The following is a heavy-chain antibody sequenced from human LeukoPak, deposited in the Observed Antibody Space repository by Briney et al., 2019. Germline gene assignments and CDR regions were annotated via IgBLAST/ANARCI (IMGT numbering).Heavy chain of an antibody. D-gene: IGHD1-26*01. CDR1: GFTFSSYA. J-gene: IGHJ4*02. Sequence: GGSLRLSCAASGFTFSSYAMSWVRQAPGKGLEWVSGIKWKGGSTGYADSVKGRFTISRDNAKNSLYLQMNSLRVEDTALYHCARGGGGSYALDHWGQGTLVTVSS. V-gene: IGHV3-20*01. CDR3: ARGGGGSYALDH. CDR2: IKWKGGST.